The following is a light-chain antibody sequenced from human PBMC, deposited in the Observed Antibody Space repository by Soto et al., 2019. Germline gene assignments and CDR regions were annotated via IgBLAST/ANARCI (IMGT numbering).Light chain of an antibody. Sequence: DIVMAQSPLSLSVTPGEPASISCRSSQSLLHSNGYNYLDWYLQKPGQSPQLLISFGSNRATGVPDRFSGSGSGTDFTLKISTVEAEDVGVYYCMQALQTSWTFSQGTKVEIK. CDR2: FGS. V-gene: IGKV2-28*01. CDR3: MQALQTSWT. J-gene: IGKJ1*01. CDR1: QSLLHSNGYNY.